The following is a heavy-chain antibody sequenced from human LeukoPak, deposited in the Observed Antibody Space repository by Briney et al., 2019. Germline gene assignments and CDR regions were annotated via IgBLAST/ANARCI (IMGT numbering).Heavy chain of an antibody. CDR2: ISGSGGST. V-gene: IGHV3-23*01. J-gene: IGHJ4*02. D-gene: IGHD2-21*02. CDR3: AKLLAYCGGDCYSPDY. CDR1: GFTFSSYA. Sequence: GGSLRLSCAASGFTFSSYAMSWVRQAPGKGLEWVSAISGSGGSTYYADSVKGRFTISRDNSKNTLYLQMNSLRAEDTAVYYCAKLLAYCGGDCYSPDYWGQGTLVTVSS.